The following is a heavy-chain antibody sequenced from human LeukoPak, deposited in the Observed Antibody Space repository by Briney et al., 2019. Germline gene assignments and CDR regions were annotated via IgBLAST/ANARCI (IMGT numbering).Heavy chain of an antibody. V-gene: IGHV3-23*01. D-gene: IGHD3-10*01. CDR2: ISGSGGST. J-gene: IGHJ4*02. Sequence: GGSLRLSCAASGFTFSSYAMSWVRQAPGKGLEWVSAISGSGGSTYYADSVKGRFTISRDNSKNTLYLQMNSLRAEDTAVYYCAKDAYYYGSGSFTFDYWGQGTLVTVSS. CDR1: GFTFSSYA. CDR3: AKDAYYYGSGSFTFDY.